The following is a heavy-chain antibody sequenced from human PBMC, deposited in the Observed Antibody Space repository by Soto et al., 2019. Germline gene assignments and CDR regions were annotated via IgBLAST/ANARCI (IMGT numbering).Heavy chain of an antibody. CDR2: IWYDGSNK. CDR3: ARNQLDNRVAKEYYYDSSGYYYVSYYYYGMDV. V-gene: IGHV3-33*01. CDR1: GFTFSSYG. Sequence: GGSLRLSCAASGFTFSSYGMHWVRQAPGKGLEWVAVIWYDGSNKYYADSVKGRFTISRDNSKNTLYLQMNSLRAEDTAVYYCARNQLDNRVAKEYYYDSSGYYYVSYYYYGMDVWGQGTTVTVSS. J-gene: IGHJ6*02. D-gene: IGHD3-22*01.